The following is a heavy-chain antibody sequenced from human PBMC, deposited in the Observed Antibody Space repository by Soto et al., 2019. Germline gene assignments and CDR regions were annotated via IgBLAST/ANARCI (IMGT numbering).Heavy chain of an antibody. J-gene: IGHJ3*02. CDR1: GGSISSYY. D-gene: IGHD3-10*01. V-gene: IGHV4-4*07. CDR2: IYTSGST. Sequence: SETLSLTGTVSGGSISSYYWSWIGQPAGKGLEWMGRIYTSGSTNYNPSLKSRVTISVDTSKNKFSLNLSSVTAAADTAVYYCARDRITLANDAFDIWGQGTMVTVSS. CDR3: ARDRITLANDAFDI.